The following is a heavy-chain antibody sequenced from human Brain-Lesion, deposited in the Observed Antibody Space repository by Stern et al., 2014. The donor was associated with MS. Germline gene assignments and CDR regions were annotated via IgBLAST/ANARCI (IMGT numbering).Heavy chain of an antibody. CDR3: ATLSPGAGGNYYRHFDY. Sequence: QLQLVQSGAEVKKPGASVKASCKVSGYTLTELSMHWVRQAPRTGLEWMGGFAPDDGETIYAQTFQGRVTMTEDSSTDTAYLELSSLRSEDTAVYYCATLSPGAGGNYYRHFDYWGQGTLVTVSS. D-gene: IGHD1-26*01. CDR1: GYTLTELS. J-gene: IGHJ4*02. V-gene: IGHV1-24*01. CDR2: FAPDDGET.